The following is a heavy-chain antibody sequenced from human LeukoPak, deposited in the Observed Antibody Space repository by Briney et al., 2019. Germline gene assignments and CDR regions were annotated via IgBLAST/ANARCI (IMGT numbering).Heavy chain of an antibody. V-gene: IGHV4-59*01. CDR3: ARADYCSSTSCYFGVGYYYYYMDV. CDR2: IYYSGST. D-gene: IGHD2-2*01. CDR1: GGSISSYY. Sequence: SETLSLTCTVSGGSISSYYWSWIRQPPGKGLEWIGYIYYSGSTNYNPSLKSRVTISVDTSKNQFSLKLSSVTAADTAVYYCARADYCSSTSCYFGVGYYYYYMDVWGKGTTVTVSS. J-gene: IGHJ6*03.